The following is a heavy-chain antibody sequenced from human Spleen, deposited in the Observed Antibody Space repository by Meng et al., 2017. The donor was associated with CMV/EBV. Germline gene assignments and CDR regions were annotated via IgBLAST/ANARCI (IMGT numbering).Heavy chain of an antibody. D-gene: IGHD3-22*01. J-gene: IGHJ4*02. V-gene: IGHV4-39*07. CDR2: IYYSGST. CDR1: GGSISSSSYY. CDR3: ARDYDSSGYYYDY. Sequence: LPVQESGPGLVKPSETLSLTCTVSGGSISSSSYYWGWIRQPPGKGLEWIGSIYYSGSTYYNPSLKSRVTISVDTSKNQFSLKLSSVTAADTAVYYCARDYDSSGYYYDYWGQGTLVTVSS.